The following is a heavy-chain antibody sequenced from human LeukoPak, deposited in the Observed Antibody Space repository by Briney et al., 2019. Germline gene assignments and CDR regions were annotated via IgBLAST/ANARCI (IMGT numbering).Heavy chain of an antibody. Sequence: GGSLRLSCAASGFTFSSYSMNWVRQAPGKGLEWVASINEDGSEKYYVGSVKGRFTISRDNANNSVYLQMNSLRAEDTAVYYCARIGRGGSTYLYGSGVDDWGQGSLVTLSS. D-gene: IGHD3-10*01. CDR3: ARIGRGGSTYLYGSGVDD. CDR2: INEDGSEK. V-gene: IGHV3-7*01. J-gene: IGHJ4*02. CDR1: GFTFSSYS.